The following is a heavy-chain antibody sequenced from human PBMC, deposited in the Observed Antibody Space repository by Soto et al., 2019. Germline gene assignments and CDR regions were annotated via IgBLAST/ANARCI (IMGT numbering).Heavy chain of an antibody. CDR3: GRVETTVKSSDS. CDR2: INYSGSS. J-gene: IGHJ4*02. Sequence: QVQLQQWGAGLLKPSETLSLTCAVYGGCFSGYYWSWIRQPPGKGLEWIGEINYSGSSNYMPSLKSRVTISVDMSKNQFSLKLSSVTAADTAVYYCGRVETTVKSSDSWGQGTLVTVSS. CDR1: GGCFSGYY. D-gene: IGHD4-17*01. V-gene: IGHV4-34*01.